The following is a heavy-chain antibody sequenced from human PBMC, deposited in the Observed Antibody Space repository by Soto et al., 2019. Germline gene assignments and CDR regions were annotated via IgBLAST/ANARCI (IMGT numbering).Heavy chain of an antibody. CDR1: GFTVSSNY. CDR3: ARAQYSSGWLDYYYGMDV. J-gene: IGHJ6*02. V-gene: IGHV3-23*01. D-gene: IGHD6-19*01. CDR2: ISGSGGST. Sequence: GGSLRLSCAASGFTVSSNYMSWVRQAPGKGLEWVSAISGSGGSTYYADSVKGRFTISRDNSKNTLYLRMNSLRAEDTAVYYCARAQYSSGWLDYYYGMDVWGQGTTVTVSS.